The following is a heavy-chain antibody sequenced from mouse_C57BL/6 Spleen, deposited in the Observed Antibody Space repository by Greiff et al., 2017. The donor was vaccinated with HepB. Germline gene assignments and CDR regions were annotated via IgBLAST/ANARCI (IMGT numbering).Heavy chain of an antibody. V-gene: IGHV5-17*01. CDR2: ISSGSSTI. Sequence: EVKLVESGGGLVKPGGSLKLSCAASGFTFSDYGMHWVRQAPEKGLEWVAYISSGSSTIYYADTVKGRFTISRDNAKNTLFLQMTSLRSEDTAMYYCARQRFITTVDYFDYWGQGTTLTVSS. CDR1: GFTFSDYG. CDR3: ARQRFITTVDYFDY. J-gene: IGHJ2*01. D-gene: IGHD1-1*01.